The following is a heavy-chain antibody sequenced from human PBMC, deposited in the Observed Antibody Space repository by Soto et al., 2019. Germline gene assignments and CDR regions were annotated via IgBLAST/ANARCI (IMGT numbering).Heavy chain of an antibody. V-gene: IGHV3-74*01. CDR2: VNSDGSST. D-gene: IGHD1-7*01. Sequence: GGSLRLSCAASGFTFTHYRIHWVRQAPGKGLVWVSRVNSDGSSTNYADAVKGRFTISRDNSKNMAYLQMNNLTVEDTGVYYCAKAGDWNYVYDFCGQGTLVTVSS. CDR1: GFTFTHYR. CDR3: AKAGDWNYVYDF. J-gene: IGHJ4*02.